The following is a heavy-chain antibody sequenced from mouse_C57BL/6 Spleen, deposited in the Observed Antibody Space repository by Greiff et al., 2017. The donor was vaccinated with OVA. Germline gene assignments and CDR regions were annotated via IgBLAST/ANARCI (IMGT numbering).Heavy chain of an antibody. J-gene: IGHJ4*01. D-gene: IGHD1-1*01. Sequence: EVQLQESGPGLVKPSQSLSLTCSVTGYSITSGYYWNWIRQFPGNKLEWMGYISYDGSNNYNPSLKNRISITRDTSKNQFFLKLNSVTTEDTATYYCARATTPMDYWGQGTSVTVSS. V-gene: IGHV3-6*01. CDR2: ISYDGSN. CDR1: GYSITSGYY. CDR3: ARATTPMDY.